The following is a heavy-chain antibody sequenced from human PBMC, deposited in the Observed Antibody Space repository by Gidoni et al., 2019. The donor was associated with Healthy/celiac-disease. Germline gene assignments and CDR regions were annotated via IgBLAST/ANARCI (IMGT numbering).Heavy chain of an antibody. D-gene: IGHD1-26*01. CDR3: ARDNSLSGSYCFYP. Sequence: QVQLVQSGAEVKKPGSSVKVSCKASGGTFSSYAISWVRQAPGQGLEWIGVFIHIFGTANYAHKFQCRVTITADESTSTAYMELSSLRSEDTAVYYCARDNSLSGSYCFYPWGQGTLVTVSS. CDR1: GGTFSSYA. CDR2: FIHIFGTA. V-gene: IGHV1-69*01. J-gene: IGHJ5*02.